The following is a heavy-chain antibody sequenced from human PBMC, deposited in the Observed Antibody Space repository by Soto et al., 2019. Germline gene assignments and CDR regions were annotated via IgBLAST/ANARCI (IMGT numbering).Heavy chain of an antibody. CDR2: INSDGSST. CDR1: GFTFSSYW. J-gene: IGHJ4*02. Sequence: GGSLRLSCAASGFTFSSYWMHWVRQASGKGLVWVSRINSDGSSTSYVDSVKGRFTISRDNAKNTLYLQMNSLRAEDTAVYYCARAIRDIVVVVAATLYYFDYWGQGTLVTVSS. D-gene: IGHD2-15*01. V-gene: IGHV3-74*01. CDR3: ARAIRDIVVVVAATLYYFDY.